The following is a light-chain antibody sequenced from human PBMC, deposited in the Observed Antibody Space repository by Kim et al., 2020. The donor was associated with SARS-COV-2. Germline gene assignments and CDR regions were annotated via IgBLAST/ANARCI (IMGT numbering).Light chain of an antibody. CDR1: KLGDKY. CDR3: QAWDSSNWV. V-gene: IGLV3-1*01. J-gene: IGLJ3*02. Sequence: SYELTQPPSVSVSPGQTASIPCSGDKLGDKYACWYQQKPGQSPVLVIYQDSKRPSGIPARFSGSNSGNTAPLTISGTQAMDEADYYCQAWDSSNWVFGGG. CDR2: QDS.